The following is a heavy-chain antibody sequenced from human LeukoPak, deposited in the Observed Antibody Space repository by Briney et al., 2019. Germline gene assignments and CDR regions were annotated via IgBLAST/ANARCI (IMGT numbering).Heavy chain of an antibody. CDR1: GYSISSGYY. D-gene: IGHD3-10*01. CDR3: ARELEDHRFGELLYAFDY. Sequence: PSETLSLTCAVSGYSISSGYYWGWIRQPPGKGLEWIGSIYHSGSTYYNPSLKSRVTISVDTSKNQFSLKLSSVTAADTAVYYCARELEDHRFGELLYAFDYWGQGTLVTVSS. CDR2: IYHSGST. J-gene: IGHJ4*02. V-gene: IGHV4-38-2*02.